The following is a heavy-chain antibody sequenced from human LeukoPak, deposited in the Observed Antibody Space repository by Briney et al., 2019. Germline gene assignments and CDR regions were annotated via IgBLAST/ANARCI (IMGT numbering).Heavy chain of an antibody. D-gene: IGHD7-27*01. CDR1: GFTFSSYG. V-gene: IGHV3-33*01. CDR3: ARDARGPQLGHGRGFDY. J-gene: IGHJ4*02. CDR2: IWYDGSNK. Sequence: GGSLRLSCAASGFTFSSYGMHWVRQAPGKGLEWVAVIWYDGSNKYYADSVKGRFTISRDNPKNTLYLQMNSLRAEDTAVYYCARDARGPQLGHGRGFDYWGQGTLVTVSS.